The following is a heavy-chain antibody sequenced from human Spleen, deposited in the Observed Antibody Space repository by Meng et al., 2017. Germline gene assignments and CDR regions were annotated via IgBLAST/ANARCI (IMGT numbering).Heavy chain of an antibody. J-gene: IGHJ6*02. Sequence: GGSLRLSCAASGFTFSDYYMSWIRQAPGKGLEWVSYISSSGSTIYYADSVKGRFTISRDNAKNSLYLQMNSLRAEDTAVYYCARDGNWNDLWYTSHYYYYYGMDVWGQGTTVTVSS. CDR3: ARDGNWNDLWYTSHYYYYYGMDV. CDR2: ISSSGSTI. D-gene: IGHD1-1*01. CDR1: GFTFSDYY. V-gene: IGHV3-11*04.